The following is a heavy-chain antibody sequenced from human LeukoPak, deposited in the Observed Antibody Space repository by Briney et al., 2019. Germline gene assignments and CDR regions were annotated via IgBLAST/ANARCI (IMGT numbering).Heavy chain of an antibody. CDR1: GYTFSSYT. J-gene: IGHJ4*02. D-gene: IGHD5-24*01. V-gene: IGHV3-64*01. Sequence: RGSLTLSCAASGYTFSSYTMHWLRQAPGKGLEYVSVISSNGGSTYYANSVKGRFTISRDNSKNTLYLQMGSLRAEDMAVYYCARDSETSRDGYQLDYWGQGTLVIVSS. CDR3: ARDSETSRDGYQLDY. CDR2: ISSNGGST.